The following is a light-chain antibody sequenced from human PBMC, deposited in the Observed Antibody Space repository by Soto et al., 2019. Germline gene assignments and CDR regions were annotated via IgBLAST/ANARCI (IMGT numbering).Light chain of an antibody. CDR1: SSDIGGSNY. CDR2: EVT. Sequence: QSALTQPASVSGSPGQSITISCTGTSSDIGGSNYVSWYQQHPGKAPKLIIYEVTNRPSGVSDRFSGSKSDNTASLIISGLQAEDEAHYYCSSYRITTAVFGSGTKVTVL. V-gene: IGLV2-14*01. J-gene: IGLJ1*01. CDR3: SSYRITTAV.